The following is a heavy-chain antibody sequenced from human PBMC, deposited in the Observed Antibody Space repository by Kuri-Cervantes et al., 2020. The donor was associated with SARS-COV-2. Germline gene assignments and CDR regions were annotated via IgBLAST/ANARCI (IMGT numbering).Heavy chain of an antibody. V-gene: IGHV1-69*05. CDR2: IIPIFGTA. CDR3: AGQDKWLEIDHNWFDP. D-gene: IGHD6-19*01. Sequence: SAVNVSCKASGGTFSRYAISWVRQAPGQGLEWMGGIIPIFGTANYAQKFQGRVTITTDESTSTAYMELSSLRSGDTAVYYCAGQDKWLEIDHNWFDPWGQGTLVTVSS. J-gene: IGHJ5*02. CDR1: GGTFSRYA.